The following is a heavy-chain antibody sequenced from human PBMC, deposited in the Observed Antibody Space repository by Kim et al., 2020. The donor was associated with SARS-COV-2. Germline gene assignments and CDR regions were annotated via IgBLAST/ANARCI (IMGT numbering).Heavy chain of an antibody. J-gene: IGHJ3*02. CDR2: IRSKANSYAT. V-gene: IGHV3-73*01. Sequence: GGSLRLSCAASGFTFSGSTMHWVRQASGKGLEWVGRIRSKANSYATAYAASVKNRFTISRDDSKNTAYLQMNSLKTEDTAVYYCTRVNPIAGGWYDAFDIWSQGTMVTVSP. D-gene: IGHD6-19*01. CDR3: TRVNPIAGGWYDAFDI. CDR1: GFTFSGST.